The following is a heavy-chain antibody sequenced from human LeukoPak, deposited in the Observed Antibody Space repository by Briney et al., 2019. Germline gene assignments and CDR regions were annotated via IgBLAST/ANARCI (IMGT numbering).Heavy chain of an antibody. D-gene: IGHD6-19*01. CDR1: GGTFSSYA. V-gene: IGHV1-69*05. CDR2: IIPIFGTA. CDR3: VPTAGYSSGWYNFDY. J-gene: IGHJ4*02. Sequence: SVKVSCKASGGTFSSYAISWVRQAPGQGLEWMGGIIPIFGTANYAQKFHGRVTITTDESTSTAYMELSSLRSEDTAVYYCVPTAGYSSGWYNFDYWGQGTLVTVSS.